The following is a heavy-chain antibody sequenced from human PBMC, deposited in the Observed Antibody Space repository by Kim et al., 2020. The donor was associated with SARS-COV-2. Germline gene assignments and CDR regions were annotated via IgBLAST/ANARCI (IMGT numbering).Heavy chain of an antibody. CDR3: ARTIYTSEDYYYAIDV. CDR2: IYYNGSP. J-gene: IGHJ6*02. Sequence: SETLSLTCTVSGGSITSDCWSWIRQPPGKELEWIGYIYYNGSPNYNPSLKTRVTISVDTSKNQFSLNVMSVTAADTAVYYCARTIYTSEDYYYAIDVWG. D-gene: IGHD2-2*02. V-gene: IGHV4-59*01. CDR1: GGSITSDC.